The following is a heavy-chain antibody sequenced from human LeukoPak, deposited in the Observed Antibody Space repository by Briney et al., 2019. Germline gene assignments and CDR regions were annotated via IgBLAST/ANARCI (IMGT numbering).Heavy chain of an antibody. V-gene: IGHV3-21*01. J-gene: IGHJ6*03. CDR3: ARDTAAAGWYYYYMDV. CDR1: GFTFSSYS. Sequence: GGSLRLSCAASGFTFSSYSMNWVRQAPGKGLEGVSSISNSSSYIYYADSVKGRFTISRDNAKNSLYLQMNSLRAEDTAVYYCARDTAAAGWYYYYMDVWGKGTTVTVSS. D-gene: IGHD6-13*01. CDR2: ISNSSSYI.